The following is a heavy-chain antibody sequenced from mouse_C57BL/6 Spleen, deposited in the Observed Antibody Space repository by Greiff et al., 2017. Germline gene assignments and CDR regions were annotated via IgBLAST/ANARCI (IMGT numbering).Heavy chain of an antibody. J-gene: IGHJ3*01. CDR3: ARDDGNYPWFAY. CDR2: IWSGGST. D-gene: IGHD2-3*01. CDR1: GFSLTSYG. Sequence: QVHVKQSGPGLVQPSQSLSITCTVSGFSLTSYGVHWVRQSPGKGLEWLGVIWSGGSTDYNAAFISRLSISKDNSKSQVVFKMNSLQADDTAIYYWARDDGNYPWFAYWGQGTLVTVSA. V-gene: IGHV2-2*01.